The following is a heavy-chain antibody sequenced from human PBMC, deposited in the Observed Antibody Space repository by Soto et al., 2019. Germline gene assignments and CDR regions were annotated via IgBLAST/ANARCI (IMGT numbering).Heavy chain of an antibody. D-gene: IGHD5-12*01. V-gene: IGHV4-39*01. Sequence: SETLSLTCTVSSASITSSSYFWGWIRQPPGKGLEWIGNIHYRGSTYYNASLKSRVTISVDTSKNQFTLRLSSVTAADSAVYSCARGIGYYFDSWGQGTLVTISS. CDR2: IHYRGST. CDR1: SASITSSSYF. J-gene: IGHJ4*02. CDR3: ARGIGYYFDS.